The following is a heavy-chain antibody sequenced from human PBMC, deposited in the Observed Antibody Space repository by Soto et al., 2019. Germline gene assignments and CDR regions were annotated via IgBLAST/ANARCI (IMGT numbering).Heavy chain of an antibody. J-gene: IGHJ4*02. CDR2: INPSGSST. Sequence: ASVKVSCKASGYTFTSYYMHWVRQAPGQGLEWKGIINPSGSSTSYAQKYQGRVTMTRDTSTSTVYMELSSLRSEDTAVYYCASDLALRFLEWSQYYFDYWGQGTLVTVSS. D-gene: IGHD3-3*01. V-gene: IGHV1-46*03. CDR3: ASDLALRFLEWSQYYFDY. CDR1: GYTFTSYY.